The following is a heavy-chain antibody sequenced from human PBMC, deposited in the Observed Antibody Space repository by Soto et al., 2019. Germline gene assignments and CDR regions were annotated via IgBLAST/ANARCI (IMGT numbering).Heavy chain of an antibody. CDR3: AREWYYYDSSGLRFDY. V-gene: IGHV1-69*13. CDR2: IIPIFGTA. D-gene: IGHD3-22*01. CDR1: GGTFSSYA. Sequence: SVKVSCKASGGTFSSYAISWVRQAPGQGLEWMGGIIPIFGTANYAQKFQGRVTITADESTSTAYMELSSLRSEDTAVYYCAREWYYYDSSGLRFDYWGQGTLVTVSS. J-gene: IGHJ4*02.